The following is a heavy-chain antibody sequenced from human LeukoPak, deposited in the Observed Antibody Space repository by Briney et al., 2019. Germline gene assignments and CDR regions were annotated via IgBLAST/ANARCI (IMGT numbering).Heavy chain of an antibody. Sequence: GGSLRLSCAASGFTFSSYSMSWVRQAPRKGLEWISYISSSGSTIYYADSVKGRFTISRDNAKNSLYLQMNSLRAEDTAVYYCARDMGGYFDLWGRGTLVTVSS. J-gene: IGHJ2*01. CDR3: ARDMGGYFDL. CDR2: ISSSGSTI. CDR1: GFTFSSYS. V-gene: IGHV3-48*01. D-gene: IGHD1-26*01.